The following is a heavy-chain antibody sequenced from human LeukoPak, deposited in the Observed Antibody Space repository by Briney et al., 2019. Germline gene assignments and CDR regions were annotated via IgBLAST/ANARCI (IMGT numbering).Heavy chain of an antibody. D-gene: IGHD3-3*01. Sequence: GGSLRLSCAASGFTFSSYAMSWVRQAPRKGLEWVSSISSTSSYIYYADSVKGRFTISRDNAKNSLYLQMTSLRAEDTAMYYCARAQTGHDFWIVDVWGQGTTVTVSS. CDR2: ISSTSSYI. CDR1: GFTFSSYA. V-gene: IGHV3-21*01. J-gene: IGHJ6*02. CDR3: ARAQTGHDFWIVDV.